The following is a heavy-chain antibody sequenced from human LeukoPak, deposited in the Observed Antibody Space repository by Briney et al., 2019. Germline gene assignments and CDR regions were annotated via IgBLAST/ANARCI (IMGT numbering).Heavy chain of an antibody. CDR1: RFTFGSYW. J-gene: IGHJ4*02. CDR2: ISSSSVTT. Sequence: GGSLRLSCAASRFTFGSYWLNWVRQAPGQGLEWVSYISSSSVTTYYADSVKGRFTVSRDNAKDSLNLQMNYLRDEDTAVYYCARGSLRSGSLIDYWGQGTLVTVSS. V-gene: IGHV3-48*02. CDR3: ARGSLRSGSLIDY. D-gene: IGHD6-19*01.